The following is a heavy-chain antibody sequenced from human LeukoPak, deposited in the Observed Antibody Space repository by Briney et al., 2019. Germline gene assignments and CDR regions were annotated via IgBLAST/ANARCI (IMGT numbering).Heavy chain of an antibody. CDR1: GFTFSSYS. CDR2: ISSSSITI. D-gene: IGHD3-16*02. CDR3: ALTFGGVIVSYFDY. V-gene: IGHV3-48*01. J-gene: IGHJ4*02. Sequence: GGSLRLSCAASGFTFSSYSMNWVRQAPGKGLEWVSYISSSSITIFYADSVKGRLTISRDNAKNSLYLQMNGLRAEDTAVYYCALTFGGVIVSYFDYWGQGTLVTVSS.